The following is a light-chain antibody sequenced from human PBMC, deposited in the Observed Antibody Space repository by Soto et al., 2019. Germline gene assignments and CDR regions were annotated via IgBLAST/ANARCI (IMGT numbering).Light chain of an antibody. CDR3: AAWDDSLNGYV. Sequence: QSVLTQPPSASGTPGQRVTISCSGGSSNIGTNAVNWYQQLPGMVPKLLIYNNNQRPSGVPDRFSGSKSGTSASLAISGLQSEDEADYYCAAWDDSLNGYVFGTGTKLTVL. CDR2: NNN. J-gene: IGLJ1*01. CDR1: SSNIGTNA. V-gene: IGLV1-44*01.